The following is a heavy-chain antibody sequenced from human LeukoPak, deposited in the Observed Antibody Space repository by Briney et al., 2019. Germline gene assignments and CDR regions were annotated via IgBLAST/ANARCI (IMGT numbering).Heavy chain of an antibody. D-gene: IGHD4-17*01. J-gene: IGHJ4*02. Sequence: GGSLRLSRAASGFTFSSYSMNWVRQAPGKGLEWVSSISSSSSYIYYADSVKGRFTISRDNAKNSLYLQMNSLRAEDTAVYYCARAKSAVTPHVPLDYWGQGTLVTVSS. CDR2: ISSSSSYI. CDR3: ARAKSAVTPHVPLDY. CDR1: GFTFSSYS. V-gene: IGHV3-21*01.